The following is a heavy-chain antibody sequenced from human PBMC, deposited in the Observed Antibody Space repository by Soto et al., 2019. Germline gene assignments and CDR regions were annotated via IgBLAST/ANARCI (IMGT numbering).Heavy chain of an antibody. Sequence: GASVKVSCKASGGTFSSYTISWVRQAPGQGLEWMGRVIPILGIANYAQKFQGRVTITADKSTSTAYMELSSLRSEDTAVYYCARANTVTPFDYWGQGTLVTVSS. CDR3: ARANTVTPFDY. J-gene: IGHJ4*02. CDR1: GGTFSSYT. V-gene: IGHV1-69*02. D-gene: IGHD4-17*01. CDR2: VIPILGIA.